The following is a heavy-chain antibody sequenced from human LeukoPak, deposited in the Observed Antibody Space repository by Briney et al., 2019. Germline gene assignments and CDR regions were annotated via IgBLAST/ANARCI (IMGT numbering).Heavy chain of an antibody. CDR3: ARDLTLSEKFFDY. Sequence: GGSLRLSCAASGFTFSSYAMSWVRQAPGKGLEWVSAISGSGGSTYYADSVKGRFTISRDNSKNALYLQMNSLRAEDTAVYYCARDLTLSEKFFDYWGQGTLVTVSS. V-gene: IGHV3-23*01. CDR2: ISGSGGST. CDR1: GFTFSSYA. J-gene: IGHJ4*02. D-gene: IGHD1-14*01.